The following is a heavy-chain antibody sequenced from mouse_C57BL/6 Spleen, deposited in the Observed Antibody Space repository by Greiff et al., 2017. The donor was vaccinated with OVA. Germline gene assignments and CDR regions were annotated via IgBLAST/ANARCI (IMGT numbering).Heavy chain of an antibody. D-gene: IGHD1-1*01. CDR2: IWGDGGT. V-gene: IGHV2-3*01. J-gene: IGHJ1*03. CDR1: GFSLTSYG. CDR3: AKTGFDYYYGAFDV. Sequence: VQLVESGPGLVAPSQSLSITCTASGFSLTSYGVSWVRQPPGKGLEWLGVIWGDGGTNYHSALISRLSICKDNSKCQAFLALNSLQTDDTATYDGAKTGFDYYYGAFDVWGTGTTVTVSS.